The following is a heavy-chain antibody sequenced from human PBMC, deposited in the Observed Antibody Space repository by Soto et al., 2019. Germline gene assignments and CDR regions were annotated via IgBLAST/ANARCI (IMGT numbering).Heavy chain of an antibody. CDR1: GGSISSGDYF. CDR3: ASSLYDSSGYYQYYFDS. V-gene: IGHV4-30-4*01. J-gene: IGHJ4*02. D-gene: IGHD3-22*01. CDR2: IYYSGST. Sequence: PSETLSLACTVSGGSISSGDYFWSWIRQPPGKGLEWIGYIYYSGSTYYNPSLKSRVTISVDTSKNQFSLKLSSVTAADTAVYSCASSLYDSSGYYQYYFDSWGQRTLVTCSS.